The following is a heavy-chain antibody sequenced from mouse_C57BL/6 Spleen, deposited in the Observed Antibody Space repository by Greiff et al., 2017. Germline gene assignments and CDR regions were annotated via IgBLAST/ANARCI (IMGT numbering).Heavy chain of an antibody. CDR2: IYPRSGNT. CDR1: GYTFTSYG. CDR3: AREATYSYAMDY. J-gene: IGHJ4*01. V-gene: IGHV1-81*01. Sequence: VMLVESGAELARPGASVKLSCKASGYTFTSYGISWVKQRTGQGLEWIGEIYPRSGNTYYNEKFKGKATLTADKSSSTAYMELRSLTSEDSAVYFCAREATYSYAMDYWGQGTSGTVSS. D-gene: IGHD2-10*01.